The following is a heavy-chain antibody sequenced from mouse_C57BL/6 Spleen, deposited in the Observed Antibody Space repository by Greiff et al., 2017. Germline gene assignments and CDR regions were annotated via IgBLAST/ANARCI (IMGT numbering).Heavy chain of an antibody. CDR1: GFSFNTYA. Sequence: EVKLLEPGAGLVQPKASLKLSCAASGFSFNTYAMNWVRQAPGKGLEWVARIRSKSNNDATYYADSVKDTFTISRADSETMLYLHMSNLKTEDAAVYYCVRHSNYAMDYWGQGTSVTVSS. CDR2: IRSKSNNDAT. CDR3: VRHSNYAMDY. V-gene: IGHV10-1*01. D-gene: IGHD1-1*01. J-gene: IGHJ4*01.